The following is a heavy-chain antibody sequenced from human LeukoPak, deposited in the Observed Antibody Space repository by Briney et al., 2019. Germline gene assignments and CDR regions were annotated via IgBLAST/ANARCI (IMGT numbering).Heavy chain of an antibody. CDR1: RFAFHNYA. CDR2: ISVDGGNI. D-gene: IGHD4-17*01. CDR3: GKDPNGDYIGAFDF. J-gene: IGHJ3*01. Sequence: GGSLRLSCAASRFAFHNYAMTWIRQAPERGLEWVSSISVDGGNIKYADSAKGRFTISRDNSKGTLYLQMDSLRVEDTAVYYCGKDPNGDYIGAFDFWGQGTMVTVSS. V-gene: IGHV3-23*01.